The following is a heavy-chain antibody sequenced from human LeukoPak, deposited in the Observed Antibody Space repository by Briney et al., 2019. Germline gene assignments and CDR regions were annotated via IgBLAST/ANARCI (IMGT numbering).Heavy chain of an antibody. CDR2: INPNSVGT. J-gene: IGHJ4*02. V-gene: IGHV1-2*02. CDR3: ARGPYSTSPHFDY. Sequence: GASVKVCCKASGYSFTGYYMHWVRQAPGQGLECMGWINPNSVGTHYAQKFQGRVTMTRDTSISTAYMELSSLRSDDTAIYYCARGPYSTSPHFDYWGQGTLVTVSS. CDR1: GYSFTGYY. D-gene: IGHD6-6*01.